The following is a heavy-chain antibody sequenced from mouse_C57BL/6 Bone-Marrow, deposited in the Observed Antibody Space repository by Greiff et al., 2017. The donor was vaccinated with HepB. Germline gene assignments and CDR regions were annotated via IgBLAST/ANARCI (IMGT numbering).Heavy chain of an antibody. J-gene: IGHJ3*01. D-gene: IGHD1-1*01. V-gene: IGHV1-64*01. CDR2: IHPNSGST. CDR3: ARKIYGSKAWFAY. CDR1: GYTFTSYW. Sequence: QVQLQQPGAELVKPGASVKLSCKASGYTFTSYWMHWVKQRPGQGLEWIGMIHPNSGSTNYNEKFKSKATLTVDKSSSTAYMQLSSLTSEDSAVYYCARKIYGSKAWFAYWGQGTLVTVSA.